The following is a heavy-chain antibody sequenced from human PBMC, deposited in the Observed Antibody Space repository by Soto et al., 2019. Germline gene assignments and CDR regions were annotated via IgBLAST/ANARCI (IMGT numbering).Heavy chain of an antibody. J-gene: IGHJ6*02. Sequence: GGSLRLSCAASGFTFGSYAMSWVRQAPGKGLEWVSAISGSGGSTYYADSVKGRFTISRDNSKNTLYLQMNSLRAADTAVYYCAKDYYGSGSYFHCMDVWGQGTTVTVSS. CDR3: AKDYYGSGSYFHCMDV. CDR1: GFTFGSYA. D-gene: IGHD3-10*01. V-gene: IGHV3-23*01. CDR2: ISGSGGST.